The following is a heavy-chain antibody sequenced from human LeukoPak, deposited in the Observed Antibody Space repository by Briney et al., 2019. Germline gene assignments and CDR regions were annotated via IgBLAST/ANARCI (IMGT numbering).Heavy chain of an antibody. J-gene: IGHJ4*02. D-gene: IGHD5-18*01. CDR3: ARVLTASLDY. CDR2: IWYDGSKK. V-gene: IGHV3-33*01. Sequence: GGSLRLSCAASGFTFSSHGMRWVRQAPGKGLEWVAVIWYDGSKKQYADSVKGRFTVSRDNSKNTLYLQMNSLRAEDTAVYYCARVLTASLDYWGQGTLVTVSS. CDR1: GFTFSSHG.